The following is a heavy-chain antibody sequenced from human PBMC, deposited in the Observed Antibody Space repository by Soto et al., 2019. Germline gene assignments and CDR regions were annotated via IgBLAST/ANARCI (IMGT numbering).Heavy chain of an antibody. Sequence: ASVKVSCKASGYTFINYYIHWVRQAPGQGLEWMGIFNPTSGSTNYAQKFQGRVTLTMDTSTRTVYMELSSVTAADTAVYYCARGIVDVVVPAAWLDPWGQGTLVTVSS. D-gene: IGHD2-2*01. CDR3: ARGIVDVVVPAAWLDP. CDR2: FNPTSGST. V-gene: IGHV1-46*01. J-gene: IGHJ5*02. CDR1: GYTFINYY.